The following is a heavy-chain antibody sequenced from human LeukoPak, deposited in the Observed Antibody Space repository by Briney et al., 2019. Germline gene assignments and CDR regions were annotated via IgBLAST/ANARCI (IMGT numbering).Heavy chain of an antibody. CDR2: IYPGDSDT. J-gene: IGHJ4*02. D-gene: IGHD2-2*01. Sequence: GESLKISCEASGHSFTNHWLGWVRQMPGKGLEWMGIIYPGDSDTRYSPSFQGQVTISVDKSISTAYLQWSSLKASDTAMYYCARLVSSSFYVDYWGQGTLVTVSS. V-gene: IGHV5-51*01. CDR1: GHSFTNHW. CDR3: ARLVSSSFYVDY.